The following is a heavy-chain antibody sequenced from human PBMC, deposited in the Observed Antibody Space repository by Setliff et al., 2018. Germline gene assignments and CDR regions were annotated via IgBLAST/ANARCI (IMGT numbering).Heavy chain of an antibody. CDR1: GYIFRDYY. Sequence: ASVKVSCKASGYIFRDYYIHWVRQAPGQGLEWTGWINPNSGGREYAEAFQGRVTMTGDTSIRTAFMELSGLTSDDTAVYYCAGPFDVGPYPRPIDGLDLWGQGTRVTVS. D-gene: IGHD3-9*01. CDR3: AGPFDVGPYPRPIDGLDL. CDR2: INPNSGGR. V-gene: IGHV1-2*02. J-gene: IGHJ3*01.